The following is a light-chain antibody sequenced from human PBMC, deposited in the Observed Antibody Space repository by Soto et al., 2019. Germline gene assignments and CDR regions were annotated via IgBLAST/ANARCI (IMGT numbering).Light chain of an antibody. CDR2: DVN. V-gene: IGLV2-11*01. CDR3: SSYAGRNTWA. CDR1: SSDVGGYNY. Sequence: QSALTQPRSVSGSPGQSVAISCTGTSSDVGGYNYVSWYQQYPGKAPKLMIYDVNKWPSGVPDRFSGSKSGNTASLTISGLQAEDEADYYCSSYAGRNTWAFGGGTKLTVL. J-gene: IGLJ3*02.